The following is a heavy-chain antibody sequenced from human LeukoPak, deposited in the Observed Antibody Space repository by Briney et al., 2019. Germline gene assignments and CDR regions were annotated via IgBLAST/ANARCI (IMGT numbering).Heavy chain of an antibody. Sequence: GGSLRLSCAASGFTFSSYGMHWVRQAPGKGLEWVAFIRYDGSNKYYADSVKGRFTISRDNSKNTLYLQMNSLRAEDTAVYYCAKALWDILTGLFDYWGQGTLVTVSS. CDR2: IRYDGSNK. V-gene: IGHV3-30*02. J-gene: IGHJ4*02. D-gene: IGHD3-9*01. CDR1: GFTFSSYG. CDR3: AKALWDILTGLFDY.